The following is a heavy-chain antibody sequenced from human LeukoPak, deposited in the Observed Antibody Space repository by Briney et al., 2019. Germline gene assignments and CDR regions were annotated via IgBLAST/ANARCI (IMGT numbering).Heavy chain of an antibody. CDR2: ISGSATRT. J-gene: IGHJ4*02. Sequence: QPGGSLRLSCAASGFTFGSYAMSWVRQAPGKGLQWVLAISGSATRTLYSDSVEGRFTISRDNSKNTLYLQMSSLGADDAAIYYCAKDRGMGATTVFDYWGQGTLVSVSS. D-gene: IGHD1-26*01. V-gene: IGHV3-23*01. CDR1: GFTFGSYA. CDR3: AKDRGMGATTVFDY.